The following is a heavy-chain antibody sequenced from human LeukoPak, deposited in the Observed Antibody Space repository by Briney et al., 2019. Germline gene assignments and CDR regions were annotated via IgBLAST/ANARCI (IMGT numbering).Heavy chain of an antibody. J-gene: IGHJ5*02. CDR2: MNPNSGNT. D-gene: IGHD6-6*01. V-gene: IGHV1-8*01. CDR3: ARGWRKQLVAGSWFDP. CDR1: GYTFTSYD. Sequence: ASVKVSCKASGYTFTSYDINWVRQATGQGLEWMGWMNPNSGNTGYAQKFQGRVTMTRNTSISTAYMELSSLRSEDTAVYYCARGWRKQLVAGSWFDPWGQGTLVTVSS.